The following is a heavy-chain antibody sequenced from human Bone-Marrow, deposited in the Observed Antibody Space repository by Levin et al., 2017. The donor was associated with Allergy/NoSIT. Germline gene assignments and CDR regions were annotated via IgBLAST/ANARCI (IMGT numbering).Heavy chain of an antibody. Sequence: GGSLRLSCAASGFTVGSDYMNWVRQAPGKGLEWVSVIYSGGSSSYADSVKGRFTISRDNSKNTVYLQMNSLRPEDTAVYYCARSMKTAMTIHFWGQGTLVTVSS. J-gene: IGHJ4*02. D-gene: IGHD2-21*02. V-gene: IGHV3-66*02. CDR2: IYSGGSS. CDR1: GFTVGSDY. CDR3: ARSMKTAMTIHF.